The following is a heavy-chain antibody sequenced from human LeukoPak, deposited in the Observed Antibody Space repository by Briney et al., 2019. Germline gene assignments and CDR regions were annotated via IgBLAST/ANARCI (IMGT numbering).Heavy chain of an antibody. V-gene: IGHV4-59*01. J-gene: IGHJ4*02. D-gene: IGHD6-13*01. CDR2: IYYSGST. CDR1: GGSISSYY. Sequence: PSETLSLTCTVSGGSISSYYWSWIRQPPGKGLEWIGYIYYSGSTNYNPSLKSRVTILVDTPKNQFSLKLGSVTAADTAVYYCARGVRGSSWYKENYYFDYWGQGTLVTVSS. CDR3: ARGVRGSSWYKENYYFDY.